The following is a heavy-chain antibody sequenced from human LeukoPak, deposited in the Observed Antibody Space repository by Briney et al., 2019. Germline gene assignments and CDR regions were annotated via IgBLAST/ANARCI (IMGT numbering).Heavy chain of an antibody. D-gene: IGHD3-22*01. J-gene: IGHJ5*02. V-gene: IGHV4-34*01. CDR1: GGSFSGYY. Sequence: PSETLSLTCAVYGGSFSGYYWSWIRQPPGKGLEWIGEINHSGSTNYNPSLKSGVTISVDTSKNQFSLKLSSVTAADTAVYYCARGSLAMIVMVVNGDNWFDPWGQGTLVTVSS. CDR2: INHSGST. CDR3: ARGSLAMIVMVVNGDNWFDP.